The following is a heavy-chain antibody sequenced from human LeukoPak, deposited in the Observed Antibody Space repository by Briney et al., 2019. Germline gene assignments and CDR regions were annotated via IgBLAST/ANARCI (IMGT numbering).Heavy chain of an antibody. J-gene: IGHJ5*02. CDR1: GYTFTGYY. CDR2: INPNSGGT. V-gene: IGHV1-2*02. CDR3: ASWVQAYLFDP. D-gene: IGHD3-10*01. Sequence: ASVKVSCKASGYTFTGYYMHWVRQAPGQGLEWMGWINPNSGGTNYAQKSQGRVTMTRDTSISTAYMELSRLRSDDTAVYYCASWVQAYLFDPWGQGTLVTVSS.